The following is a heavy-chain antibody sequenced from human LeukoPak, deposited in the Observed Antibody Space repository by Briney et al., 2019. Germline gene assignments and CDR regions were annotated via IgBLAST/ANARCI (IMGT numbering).Heavy chain of an antibody. CDR3: ARCADYHDGSGYPSYWYFDL. D-gene: IGHD3-22*01. J-gene: IGHJ2*01. CDR1: GGSISSSSYY. CDR2: IYYSGST. Sequence: PSETLSLTCTVSGGSISSSSYYWGWIRQPPGKGLEWIGSIYYSGSTYYNPSLKSRVTISVDTSKNQFSLKLSSVTAADTAVYYCARCADYHDGSGYPSYWYFDLWGRGTLVTVSS. V-gene: IGHV4-39*07.